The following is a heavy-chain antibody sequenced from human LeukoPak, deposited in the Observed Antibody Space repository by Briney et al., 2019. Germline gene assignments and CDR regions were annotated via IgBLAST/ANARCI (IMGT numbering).Heavy chain of an antibody. Sequence: GASLQISCQGSGYIFTSYWIGWVRRMPGKGLEWMGIIYPGDSDTRYSPSFQGQVTISVDKSISTAYLQWSSLKASDTDKYYCARLPSVRGVDRYFDYWGQGTLVTVSS. CDR1: GYIFTSYW. CDR3: ARLPSVRGVDRYFDY. V-gene: IGHV5-51*01. CDR2: IYPGDSDT. J-gene: IGHJ4*02. D-gene: IGHD3-10*01.